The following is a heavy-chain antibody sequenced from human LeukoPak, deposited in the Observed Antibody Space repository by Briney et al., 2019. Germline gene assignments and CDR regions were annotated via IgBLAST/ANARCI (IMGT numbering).Heavy chain of an antibody. V-gene: IGHV3-30-3*01. CDR2: ISYDGSNK. Sequence: GGSLRLSCAASGFTVSSNDMSWVRQAPGKGLEWVAVISYDGSNKYYADSVKGRFTISRDNSKNTLYLQMNSLRAEDTAVYYCASNYFDSSGYYWGFDHWGQGTLVTVSS. D-gene: IGHD3-22*01. CDR1: GFTVSSND. CDR3: ASNYFDSSGYYWGFDH. J-gene: IGHJ4*02.